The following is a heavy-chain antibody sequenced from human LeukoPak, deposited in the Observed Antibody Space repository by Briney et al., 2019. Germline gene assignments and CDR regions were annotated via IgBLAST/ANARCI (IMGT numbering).Heavy chain of an antibody. CDR1: GFIFSNYG. CDR2: ISAGGART. Sequence: GGPLRLSCAASGFIFSNYGMSWVRQAPGKGLEWVSAISAGGARTYYADAVKGRFTISRDNSKNTLYLQMNSLRAEDTALYYCAKGGRITMIRGVENFDYWGQGTLVTVSS. CDR3: AKGGRITMIRGVENFDY. V-gene: IGHV3-23*01. D-gene: IGHD3-10*01. J-gene: IGHJ4*02.